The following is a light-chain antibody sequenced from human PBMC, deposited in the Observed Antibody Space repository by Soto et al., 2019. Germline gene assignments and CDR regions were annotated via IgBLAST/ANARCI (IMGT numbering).Light chain of an antibody. CDR1: QTISSW. Sequence: DIQMTQSPSTLSGSVGDRVTITCRASQTISSWLAWYQQKPGKAPKLLIYKASTLKSGGPSRFSGSGSGTEFTLTISSLQPDDFATYYCQPYNSYSEAFGQGTKVDIK. CDR3: QPYNSYSEA. CDR2: KAS. V-gene: IGKV1-5*03. J-gene: IGKJ1*01.